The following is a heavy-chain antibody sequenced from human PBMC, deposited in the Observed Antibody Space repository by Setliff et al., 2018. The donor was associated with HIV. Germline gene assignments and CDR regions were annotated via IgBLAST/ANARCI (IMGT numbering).Heavy chain of an antibody. CDR3: ARGPPFAY. Sequence: SETLSLTCTVSGGSFIGSSFQSTWIRQTPGKGLEWIADIAYSGTTMYTNYNPSLESRVIMSEDTSRDQFFLKLTSVTADDTGIYYCARGPPFAYWGQGLLVTVSS. J-gene: IGHJ4*02. CDR2: IAYSGTTMYT. CDR1: GGSFIGSSFQ. V-gene: IGHV4-39*07.